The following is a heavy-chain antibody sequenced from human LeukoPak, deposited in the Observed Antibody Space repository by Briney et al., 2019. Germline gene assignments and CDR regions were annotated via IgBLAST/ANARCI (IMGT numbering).Heavy chain of an antibody. CDR3: ARPAAAIPPY. Sequence: GGSLRLSCAVSGFTFSSYSMNWVRQAPGKGLEWVSSITATSSYIYYADSVRGRFTISRDNAKNSLYLQMNRLRAEDTAVYYCARPAAAIPPYWGQGTLVIVSS. D-gene: IGHD6-13*01. V-gene: IGHV3-21*01. CDR1: GFTFSSYS. CDR2: ITATSSYI. J-gene: IGHJ4*02.